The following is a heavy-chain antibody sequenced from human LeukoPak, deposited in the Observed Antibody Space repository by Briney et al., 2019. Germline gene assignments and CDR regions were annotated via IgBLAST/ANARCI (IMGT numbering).Heavy chain of an antibody. CDR1: GGSISSGSYY. D-gene: IGHD2-2*02. J-gene: IGHJ6*03. V-gene: IGHV4-61*02. CDR2: IYTSGST. Sequence: PSETLSLTCTVSGGSISSGSYYWSWIRQPAGKGLEWIGRIYTSGSTNYNPSLKSRVTISVDTSKNQFSLKLSSVTAADTAVYYCARVMQPRYCSSTSCYRGDYYYYYMDVWGKGTTVTVSS. CDR3: ARVMQPRYCSSTSCYRGDYYYYYMDV.